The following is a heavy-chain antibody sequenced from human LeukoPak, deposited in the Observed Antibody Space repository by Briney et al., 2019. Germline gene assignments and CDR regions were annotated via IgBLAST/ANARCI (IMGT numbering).Heavy chain of an antibody. V-gene: IGHV1-18*01. CDR1: GYTFTIYC. J-gene: IGHJ4*02. Sequence: SVNLSYSASGYTFTIYCISWVRQAPGQGLEWMGWISAYNGNTNYAEKLQGRVTITTDTSTSTAYMELRSLRSDDTAVYYCARVYGYYSALDYWGQGTLGTVSS. CDR2: ISAYNGNT. D-gene: IGHD4-17*01. CDR3: ARVYGYYSALDY.